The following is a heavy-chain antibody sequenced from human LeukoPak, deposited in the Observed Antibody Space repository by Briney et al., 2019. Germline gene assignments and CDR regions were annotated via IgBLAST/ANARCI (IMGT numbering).Heavy chain of an antibody. J-gene: IGHJ6*02. CDR3: ARAGGYSGYDKDYYYYYGMDV. Sequence: QTLSLTSAISGDSVSSNTAACNWIRQSPSRGLEWLGRTYYRSKRNNDYSGSVKSRITINPDTSKNQFSLQLNSVTPEETAVYYCARAGGYSGYDKDYYYYYGMDVWGQGTTVTVSS. V-gene: IGHV6-1*01. CDR1: GDSVSSNTAA. D-gene: IGHD5-12*01. CDR2: TYYRSKRNN.